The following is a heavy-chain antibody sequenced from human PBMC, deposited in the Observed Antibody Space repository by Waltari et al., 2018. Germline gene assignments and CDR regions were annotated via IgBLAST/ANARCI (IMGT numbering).Heavy chain of an antibody. Sequence: QVQLQESGPGLVKPSETLSLTCTVSGGSISSYYWSWIRQPAGKGLEWIGRIYTSGSTNHNPSLNSRVTMSVDTSKNQFSLKLSSVTAADTAVYYCARDHGDYDFWSGLPDNWFDPWGQGTLVTVSS. CDR3: ARDHGDYDFWSGLPDNWFDP. CDR2: IYTSGST. CDR1: GGSISSYY. V-gene: IGHV4-4*07. J-gene: IGHJ5*02. D-gene: IGHD3-3*01.